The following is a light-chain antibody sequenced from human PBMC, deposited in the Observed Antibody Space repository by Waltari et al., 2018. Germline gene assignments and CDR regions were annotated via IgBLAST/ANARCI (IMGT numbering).Light chain of an antibody. CDR3: FSYRSTFPWV. V-gene: IGLV2-14*03. Sequence: QFAMTQPASMAGSPRQSTTIHCTRTSSDVGAHNFVSWYQQHPGKTPKLIIYDVRIRPLGVSNRFSGSKSGNTASLTISGLQAEDEADYYCFSYRSTFPWVFGGGTKVTVL. CDR2: DVR. CDR1: SSDVGAHNF. J-gene: IGLJ3*02.